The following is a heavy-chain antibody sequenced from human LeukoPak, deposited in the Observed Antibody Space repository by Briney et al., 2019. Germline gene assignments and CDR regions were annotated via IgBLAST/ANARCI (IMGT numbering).Heavy chain of an antibody. Sequence: GASVKVSCKASGYTFGSYDINWVRKATGQGLDWMGWMNPGSGNTGHAQRFQGRVTMTRDTSISTAYMELSGLRSEDTAVYYCARLSETAAYYYTSGYYYLRYWGQGTLVTVDS. CDR1: GYTFGSYD. CDR3: ARLSETAAYYYTSGYYYLRY. V-gene: IGHV1-8*02. D-gene: IGHD3-22*01. J-gene: IGHJ4*02. CDR2: MNPGSGNT.